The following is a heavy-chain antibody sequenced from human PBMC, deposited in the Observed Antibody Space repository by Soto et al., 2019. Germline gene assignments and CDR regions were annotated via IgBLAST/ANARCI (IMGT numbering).Heavy chain of an antibody. CDR1: GLTVSNAY. CDR3: VRPLPSGRNYGLDV. V-gene: IGHV3-53*01. J-gene: IGHJ6*02. Sequence: GGSLRLSCAASGLTVSNAYMAWVRQAPGLGLEWVSVIYDNGTTYYADSVKGRFTISRDTSTNTLSLQMDSLRAEDTAVYYCVRPLPSGRNYGLDVWGQGTTVTVSS. D-gene: IGHD3-10*01. CDR2: IYDNGTT.